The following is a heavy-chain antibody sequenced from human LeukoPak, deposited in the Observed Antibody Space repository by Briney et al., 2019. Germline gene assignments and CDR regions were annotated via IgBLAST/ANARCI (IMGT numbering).Heavy chain of an antibody. D-gene: IGHD2-2*01. CDR2: IRYDGSNK. V-gene: IGHV3-30*02. Sequence: VGSLRLSCAASGFTFSSYGMHWVRQAPGKGLEWVAFIRYDGSNKYYADSVKGRFTISRDNSKNTLYLQMNSLRAEDTAVYYCAKIRGGYPAAFGAFDIWGQGTMVTVSS. CDR1: GFTFSSYG. CDR3: AKIRGGYPAAFGAFDI. J-gene: IGHJ3*02.